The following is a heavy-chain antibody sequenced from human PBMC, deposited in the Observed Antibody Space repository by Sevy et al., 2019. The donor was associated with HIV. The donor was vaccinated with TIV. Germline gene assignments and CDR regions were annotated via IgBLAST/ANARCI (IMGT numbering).Heavy chain of an antibody. CDR2: VSFVGGNK. CDR3: ARGPYSSGLRFDY. Sequence: GGSLRLSCVASGFSFRDYALHWVRQGPGKGLEWVAVVSFVGGNKYYPDSVKGRFTVSRDNSKNTLFLQMDSLRDEDTAVYYCARGPYSSGLRFDYWGQGTLVTVSS. V-gene: IGHV3-30*04. D-gene: IGHD6-19*01. CDR1: GFSFRDYA. J-gene: IGHJ4*02.